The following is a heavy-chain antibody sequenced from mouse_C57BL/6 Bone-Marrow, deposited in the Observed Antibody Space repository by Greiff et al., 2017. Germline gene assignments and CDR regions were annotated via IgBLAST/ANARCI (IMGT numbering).Heavy chain of an antibody. CDR1: GYTFTNYW. Sequence: QVQLQQSGAELVRPGTSVKMSCKASGYTFTNYWIGWAKQRPGHGLEWIGDIYPGGGYTNYNEKFKGKATLTADKSSSTAYMQFSSLTSEDSAIYYGARSFYYYGSPYWYFDVWGTGTTVTVSS. CDR2: IYPGGGYT. D-gene: IGHD1-1*01. CDR3: ARSFYYYGSPYWYFDV. J-gene: IGHJ1*03. V-gene: IGHV1-63*01.